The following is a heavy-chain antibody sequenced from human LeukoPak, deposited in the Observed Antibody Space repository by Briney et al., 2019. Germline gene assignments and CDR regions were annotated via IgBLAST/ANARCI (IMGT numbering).Heavy chain of an antibody. D-gene: IGHD2/OR15-2a*01. V-gene: IGHV1-2*02. CDR2: INPNSGDT. J-gene: IGHJ4*02. Sequence: ASVKVSCKASGYSLNAYYMNWMRQTPVQGLEWMGWINPNSGDTNYAQKFQGRVTMTRDTSITTVYMELNRLKSDDTAVYYCARGLSQDYWGQGTLVTVSS. CDR3: ARGLSQDY. CDR1: GYSLNAYY.